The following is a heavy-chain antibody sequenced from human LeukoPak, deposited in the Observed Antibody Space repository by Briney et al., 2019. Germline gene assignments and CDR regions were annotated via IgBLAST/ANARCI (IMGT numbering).Heavy chain of an antibody. CDR1: GGSISSYY. CDR2: IYYSGST. V-gene: IGHV4-59*08. Sequence: PSETLSLTCTVSGGSISSYYWSWIRQPPGKGLEWIGYIYYSGSTNYNPSLKSRVTISVDTSKNQFSLKLSSVTAADTAVYYCARLNHYYDSSGYYDAFDIWGQGTMVTVSS. D-gene: IGHD3-22*01. CDR3: ARLNHYYDSSGYYDAFDI. J-gene: IGHJ3*02.